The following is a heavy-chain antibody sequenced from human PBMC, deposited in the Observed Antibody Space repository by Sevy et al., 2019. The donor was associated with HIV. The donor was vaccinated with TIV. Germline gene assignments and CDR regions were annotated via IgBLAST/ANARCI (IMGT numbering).Heavy chain of an antibody. V-gene: IGHV3-15*01. CDR1: GFTFSNAW. Sequence: GGSLRLSCAASGFTFSNAWMSWVRQAPGKGLEWVGRIKSKTDGGKTDYAAPVKGKFTISRDDSKNRLYLQMNSLKTGDTAVYYCTTDVGGYYYDSSGYYYLDYWGQGTLVTVSS. J-gene: IGHJ4*02. CDR3: TTDVGGYYYDSSGYYYLDY. CDR2: IKSKTDGGKT. D-gene: IGHD3-22*01.